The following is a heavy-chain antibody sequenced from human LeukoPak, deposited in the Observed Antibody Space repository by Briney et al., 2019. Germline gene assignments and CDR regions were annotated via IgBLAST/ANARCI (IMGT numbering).Heavy chain of an antibody. V-gene: IGHV4-59*01. D-gene: IGHD2-2*01. Sequence: SETLSLTCTVSGGSISSYYWSWLRQPPGKGLEWIGYIYYSGNTNYNPSLKSRVTTSVDTSKNQFSLKLRSVTAADTAVYYCARDLGYCSSTSCNQWFDPWGQGTLVTVSS. CDR2: IYYSGNT. J-gene: IGHJ5*02. CDR1: GGSISSYY. CDR3: ARDLGYCSSTSCNQWFDP.